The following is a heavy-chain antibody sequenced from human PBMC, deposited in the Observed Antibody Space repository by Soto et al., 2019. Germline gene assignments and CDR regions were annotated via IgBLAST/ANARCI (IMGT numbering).Heavy chain of an antibody. J-gene: IGHJ6*02. CDR1: GGTFSSYA. CDR3: AREMANNRYYYYGMDV. D-gene: IGHD1-1*01. Sequence: QVQLVQSGAEVKKPGSSVKISCKGSGGTFSSYAISWVRQGPRQGLEWMGGIIPIFGTANYAQKFQGRVTITADESTSTAYMELSSLRSEDTAVYYCAREMANNRYYYYGMDVWGQGTTVTVSS. V-gene: IGHV1-69*01. CDR2: IIPIFGTA.